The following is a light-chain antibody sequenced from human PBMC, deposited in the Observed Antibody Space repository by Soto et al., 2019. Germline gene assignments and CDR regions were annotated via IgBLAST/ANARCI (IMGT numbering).Light chain of an antibody. Sequence: AIQMTQSPSSLSVSVGDRVTITCRASQDIGTELGRYQQKPGKAPRLLIYCTFSLQSGVPSRYSGSGSGTDFTLTISSLQPDDFATYYCLQDSKYPRTFGQGTKVEV. CDR3: LQDSKYPRT. CDR1: QDIGTE. CDR2: CTF. J-gene: IGKJ1*01. V-gene: IGKV1-6*01.